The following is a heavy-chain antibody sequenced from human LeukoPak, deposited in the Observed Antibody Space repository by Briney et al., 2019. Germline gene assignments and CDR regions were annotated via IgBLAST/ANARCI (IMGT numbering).Heavy chain of an antibody. V-gene: IGHV4-4*07. CDR2: IFTSGTT. CDR1: GGSISSYY. J-gene: IGHJ4*02. CDR3: AVCGADYFDY. Sequence: SETLSLTCTVSGGSISSYYWSWIRQPAGKGLEWIGRIFTSGTTNYNPSLKSRVTISVDTSKNQFSLKLSSVTAADTAVYYCAVCGADYFDYWGQGTLVTVSS. D-gene: IGHD1-26*01.